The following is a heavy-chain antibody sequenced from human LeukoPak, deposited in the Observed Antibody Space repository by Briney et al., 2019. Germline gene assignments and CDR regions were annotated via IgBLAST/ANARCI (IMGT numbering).Heavy chain of an antibody. CDR3: ARHSGSYLYYRMDV. V-gene: IGHV4-59*08. CDR2: FYYSGST. Sequence: SETLSLTCTVSGGSISGYYWSWIRQPPGKGLEWIGCFYYSGSTRYNPSLKSRVTISVDTSKNQFSLKLSSVTAADTAVYYCARHSGSYLYYRMDVWGQGTTVTVSS. D-gene: IGHD1-26*01. J-gene: IGHJ6*02. CDR1: GGSISGYY.